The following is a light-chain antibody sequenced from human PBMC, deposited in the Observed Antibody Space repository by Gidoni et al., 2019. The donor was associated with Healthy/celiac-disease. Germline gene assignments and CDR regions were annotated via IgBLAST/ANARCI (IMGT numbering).Light chain of an antibody. CDR3: QNWT. V-gene: IGKV1-27*01. Sequence: DIQMTQSPSSLSASVGDRVTITCRSSQGISHYLAWYQQKPGKVHKLLSYAAFTLQSGVPSRFSGRGSGTDFTPTISSLQPEDVATYYCQNWTFGGGTKVEIK. CDR2: AAF. CDR1: QGISHY. J-gene: IGKJ4*01.